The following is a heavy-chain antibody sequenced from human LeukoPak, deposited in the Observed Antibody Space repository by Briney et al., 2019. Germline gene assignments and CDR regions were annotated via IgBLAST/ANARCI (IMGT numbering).Heavy chain of an antibody. CDR3: AKDDRYGSGGNAIPGGDY. Sequence: PGGSLRLSCAASGFTFSRYRMSWVRQAPGKGLEWVSAITISGGSAYYADSVKGRFTISRDNSKNTLYLQMNSLRAEDTAVYYCAKDDRYGSGGNAIPGGDYWGQGTLVTVSS. J-gene: IGHJ4*02. V-gene: IGHV3-23*01. CDR2: ITISGGSA. CDR1: GFTFSRYR. D-gene: IGHD3-10*01.